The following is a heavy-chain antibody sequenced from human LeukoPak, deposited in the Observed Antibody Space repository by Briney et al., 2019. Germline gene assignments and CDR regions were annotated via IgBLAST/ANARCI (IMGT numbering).Heavy chain of an antibody. CDR2: YYYSGST. V-gene: IGHV4-59*01. CDR1: GDSISSYY. CDR3: ARVPEDYYDGSGYYYYYYGMDV. J-gene: IGHJ6*02. D-gene: IGHD3-22*01. Sequence: KPSETLSLTCTVSGDSISSYYGSWIRKPTGKGLEWIGYYYYSGSTNYNPSLKSRVTISVDTSKTQFSLKLSSVTAADTAVYYRARVPEDYYDGSGYYYYYYGMDVWGQGTTVTVSS.